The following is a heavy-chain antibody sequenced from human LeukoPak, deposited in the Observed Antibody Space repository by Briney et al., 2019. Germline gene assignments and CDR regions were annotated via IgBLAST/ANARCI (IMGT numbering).Heavy chain of an antibody. Sequence: GGSLTLSCSASGFTFQDYAMQWEGPAPGKELEWVSLISWDGGSNYYAECVKCPFTIARDNIKNSLNLQMHSLRAEDTALYYCAKDGWRGYCSSTSCDYMDVWGKGTTVTVSS. CDR1: GFTFQDYA. CDR2: ISWDGGSN. D-gene: IGHD2-2*01. CDR3: AKDGWRGYCSSTSCDYMDV. V-gene: IGHV3-43D*03. J-gene: IGHJ6*03.